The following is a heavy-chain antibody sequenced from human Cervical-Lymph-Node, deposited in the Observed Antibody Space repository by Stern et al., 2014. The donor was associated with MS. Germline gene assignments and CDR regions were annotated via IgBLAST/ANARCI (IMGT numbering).Heavy chain of an antibody. CDR3: AKGSSSSWYNWFDP. D-gene: IGHD6-6*01. CDR1: GFSFERFA. Sequence: QLVESGGGFVQPGRSLRLSCVASGFSFERFAMHWVRQAPGKGLEWVSGIDWNGGRLGYADSVKGRFTISRDNAKRSLYLEMTSLTTEDTAAYYCAKGSSSSWYNWFDPWGQGTLVSVSS. CDR2: IDWNGGRL. V-gene: IGHV3-9*01. J-gene: IGHJ5*02.